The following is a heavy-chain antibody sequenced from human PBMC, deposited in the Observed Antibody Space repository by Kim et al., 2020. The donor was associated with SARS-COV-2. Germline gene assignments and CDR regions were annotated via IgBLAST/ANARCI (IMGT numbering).Heavy chain of an antibody. CDR1: GFTFSSYA. V-gene: IGHV3-23*01. CDR2: ISGSGGST. D-gene: IGHD4-17*01. Sequence: GGSLRLSCAASGFTFSSYAMSWVRQAPGKGLEWVSAISGSGGSTYYADSVKGRFTISRDNSKNTLYLQMNSLRAEDTAVYYCAKDYPPWVTGRLYGDYYWYFDLWGRGTLVTVSS. CDR3: AKDYPPWVTGRLYGDYYWYFDL. J-gene: IGHJ2*01.